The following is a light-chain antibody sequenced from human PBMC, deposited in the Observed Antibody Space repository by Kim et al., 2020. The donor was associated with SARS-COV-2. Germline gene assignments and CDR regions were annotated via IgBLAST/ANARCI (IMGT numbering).Light chain of an antibody. V-gene: IGLV3-21*04. Sequence: GKTARITCGGNNMGRKSVHWYQQKPGQAPVLVIYYDSDRPSGIPERFSGSNSGNTATLPISRVEAGDEADYYCQVWDSSSDHPFVFGTGTKVTVL. CDR3: QVWDSSSDHPFV. J-gene: IGLJ1*01. CDR1: NMGRKS. CDR2: YDS.